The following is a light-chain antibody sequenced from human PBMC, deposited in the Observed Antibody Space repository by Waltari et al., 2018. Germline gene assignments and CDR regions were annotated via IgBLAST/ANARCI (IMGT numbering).Light chain of an antibody. J-gene: IGLJ2*01. V-gene: IGLV2-8*01. Sequence: QSALTQPPSASGSPGQTVIISCTGTSSDIGAYKYVSWYQQITGRAPALIIYEVDRRPPGAPDRFSGSKSGNTASLTVSGLQTEDEGDYYCSSYAGSNKLIFGGVTKLTVL. CDR1: SSDIGAYKY. CDR2: EVD. CDR3: SSYAGSNKLI.